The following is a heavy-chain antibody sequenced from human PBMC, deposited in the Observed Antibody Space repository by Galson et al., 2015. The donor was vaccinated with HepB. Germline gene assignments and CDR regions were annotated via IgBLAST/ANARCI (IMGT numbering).Heavy chain of an antibody. Sequence: SLRLSCAASGFTFSSYSMNWVRQAPGKGLEWVSSISSSSSYIYYADSVKGRFTISRDNAKNSLYLQMNSLRAEDTAVYYCARDLVRWLSSLGPASYGMDVWGQGTTVTVSS. CDR2: ISSSSSYI. V-gene: IGHV3-21*01. J-gene: IGHJ6*02. D-gene: IGHD3-22*01. CDR3: ARDLVRWLSSLGPASYGMDV. CDR1: GFTFSSYS.